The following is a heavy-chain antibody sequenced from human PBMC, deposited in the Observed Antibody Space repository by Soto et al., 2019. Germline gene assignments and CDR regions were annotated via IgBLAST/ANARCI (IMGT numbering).Heavy chain of an antibody. V-gene: IGHV3-30-3*01. J-gene: IGHJ5*02. CDR2: TSYDGSSE. CDR1: GFTFSTYT. CDR3: ARDPCDKSGYYCEKFEP. D-gene: IGHD3-22*01. Sequence: LRLSCAASGFTFSTYTMHWVRQAPGKGLEWVALTSYDGSSEYYADSVKGRFTISRDNSKNTLYLQMNSLRPEDTAVYYCARDPCDKSGYYCEKFEPWGQGTLVTVSS.